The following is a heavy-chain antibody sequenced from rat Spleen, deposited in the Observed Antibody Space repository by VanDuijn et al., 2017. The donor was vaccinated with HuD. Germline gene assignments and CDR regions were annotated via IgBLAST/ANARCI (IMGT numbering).Heavy chain of an antibody. V-gene: IGHV5S13*01. Sequence: EVQLVESGGGLVQPGRSLKLSCAASGFTFSNYDMAWVRQAPTKGLEWIASISTCGGNTYYRDSVKGRFTISRDNAKNTQYLQMDSLRSEDTATYYCARLTYYSSYKDVMDAWGQGASVTVSS. D-gene: IGHD1-2*01. CDR1: GFTFSNYD. CDR2: ISTCGGNT. J-gene: IGHJ4*01. CDR3: ARLTYYSSYKDVMDA.